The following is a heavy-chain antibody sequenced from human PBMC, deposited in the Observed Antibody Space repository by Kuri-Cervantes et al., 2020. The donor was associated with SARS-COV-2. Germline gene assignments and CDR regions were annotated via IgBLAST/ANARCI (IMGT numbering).Heavy chain of an antibody. V-gene: IGHV4-30-4*01. CDR1: GGSISSGDYY. CDR2: IHHSGRT. J-gene: IGHJ4*02. D-gene: IGHD3-10*01. CDR3: AKGSLYYYGSGGGDY. Sequence: SETLSLTCTVSGGSISSGDYYWSWIRQPPGKGLEWIGYIHHSGRTFYSPSLRSRLTLSLDISKNQFSLKLTSVSAADTAVYYCAKGSLYYYGSGGGDYWGQGTLVTVSS.